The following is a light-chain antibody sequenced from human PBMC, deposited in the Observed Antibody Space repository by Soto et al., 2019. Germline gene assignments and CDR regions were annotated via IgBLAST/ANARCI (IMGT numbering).Light chain of an antibody. CDR3: QQYSSSPLT. CDR2: GAS. V-gene: IGKV3-20*01. CDR1: QSVISSH. Sequence: EIVLAPSPGALSLSRAEIATLSGRASQSVISSHVAWYQQKPGQAPRLLIYGASSRATGIPDRFSGSGSGTDFTLTISRLEPEDCAVYHCQQYSSSPLTFGGGTKVDTK. J-gene: IGKJ4*01.